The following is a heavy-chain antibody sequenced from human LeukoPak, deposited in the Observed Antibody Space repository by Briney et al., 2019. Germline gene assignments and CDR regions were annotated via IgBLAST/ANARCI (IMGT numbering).Heavy chain of an antibody. V-gene: IGHV4-4*02. CDR2: IYHSGST. D-gene: IGHD4-17*01. CDR3: ARFNIYGDHEADY. J-gene: IGHJ4*02. CDR1: GGSISSSNW. Sequence: SETLSLTCAVSGGSISSSNWWSWVRQPPGKGLEWIGEIYHSGSTNYNPSLKSRVTISVDKSKNQFSLKLSSVTAADTAVYYCARFNIYGDHEADYWGQGTLVTVSS.